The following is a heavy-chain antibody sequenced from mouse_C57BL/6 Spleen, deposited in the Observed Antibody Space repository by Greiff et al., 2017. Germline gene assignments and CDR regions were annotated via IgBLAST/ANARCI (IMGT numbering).Heavy chain of an antibody. CDR3: ARVPYYYGSSYGYFDV. V-gene: IGHV14-3*01. CDR2: IDPANGTT. CDR1: GFNIKNTY. Sequence: VQLQQSVAELVRPGASVKLSCTASGFNIKNTYMHWVKQRPEQGLEWIGRIDPANGTTKYAPKFQGKATITADTSSNTAYLQLSSLTSEDTAIYYCARVPYYYGSSYGYFDVWGTGTTVTVSS. D-gene: IGHD1-1*01. J-gene: IGHJ1*03.